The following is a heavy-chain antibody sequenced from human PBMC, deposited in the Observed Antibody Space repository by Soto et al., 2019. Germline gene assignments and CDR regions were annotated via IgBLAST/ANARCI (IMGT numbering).Heavy chain of an antibody. CDR1: GYTFTSYG. CDR2: ISAYNGNT. Sequence: VASVKVSCKASGYTFTSYGISWVRQAPGQGLEWMGWISAYNGNTNYAQKLQGRVTMTTDTSTSTAYMELRSLRSDDTAVYYCARPLTYSSSWPRLTTYTNWFDPWGQGTLVTVSS. D-gene: IGHD6-13*01. J-gene: IGHJ5*02. V-gene: IGHV1-18*01. CDR3: ARPLTYSSSWPRLTTYTNWFDP.